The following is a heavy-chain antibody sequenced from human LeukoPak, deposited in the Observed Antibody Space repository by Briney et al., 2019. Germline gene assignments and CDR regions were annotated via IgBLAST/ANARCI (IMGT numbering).Heavy chain of an antibody. CDR1: GFIFSNYG. CDR2: IRYDESNK. V-gene: IGHV3-30*02. CDR3: AKDRTNYYDSGTYMDV. J-gene: IGHJ6*03. D-gene: IGHD3-10*01. Sequence: PGGSLRLSCAASGFIFSNYGMHWVRQAPGKGLEWVAFIRYDESNKYYADSVKGRFTISRDNSKNTLYLQMNSLRAEDTAVFYCAKDRTNYYDSGTYMDVWGKGTTVTVSS.